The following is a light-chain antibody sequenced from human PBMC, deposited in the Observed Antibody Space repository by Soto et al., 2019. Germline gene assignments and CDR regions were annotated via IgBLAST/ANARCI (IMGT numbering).Light chain of an antibody. CDR2: AAS. CDR3: QQTYSTLFT. V-gene: IGKV1-39*01. CDR1: QSISRY. Sequence: DIQMTQSPSALSASVGDRVTITCRASQSISRYLNWYQQKPGKAPQPLIYAASSLQSGVPSRFSGSGSWNDFTLTIRNLQPEDFATYFCQQTYSTLFTFGPGTKVEIK. J-gene: IGKJ3*01.